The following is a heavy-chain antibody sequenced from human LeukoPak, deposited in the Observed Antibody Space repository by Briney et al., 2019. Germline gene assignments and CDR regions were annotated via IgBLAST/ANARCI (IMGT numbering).Heavy chain of an antibody. CDR2: IYYSGST. CDR1: GGSISSSSYY. V-gene: IGHV4-39*07. CDR3: ARVPLLWFGELGWI. D-gene: IGHD3-10*01. Sequence: SETLSLTCTVSGGSISSSSYYWGWIRQPPGKGLEWIGSIYYSGSTYYNPSLKRRVTISVDTSKNQFSLKLSSVTAADTAVYYCARVPLLWFGELGWIWGQGTMVTVSS. J-gene: IGHJ3*02.